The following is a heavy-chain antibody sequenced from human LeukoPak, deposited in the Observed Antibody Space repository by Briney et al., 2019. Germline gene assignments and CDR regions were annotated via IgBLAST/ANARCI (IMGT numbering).Heavy chain of an antibody. CDR2: INHSGST. Sequence: SETLSLTCAVYGGSFSGYYWSWIRQPPGKGLGWIGEINHSGSTNYNPSLKSRVTILVDTSKNQFSLKLSSVTAADTAVYYCARHWGFNYYDSSGYYPFDYWGQGTLVTVSS. D-gene: IGHD3-22*01. CDR1: GGSFSGYY. J-gene: IGHJ4*02. CDR3: ARHWGFNYYDSSGYYPFDY. V-gene: IGHV4-34*01.